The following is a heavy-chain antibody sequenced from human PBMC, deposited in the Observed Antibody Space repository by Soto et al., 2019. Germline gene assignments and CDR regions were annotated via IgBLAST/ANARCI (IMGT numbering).Heavy chain of an antibody. J-gene: IGHJ4*02. V-gene: IGHV1-69*04. Sequence: QVHLVQSGAEMKKPGSSVKVSCKVSGGDLRNSGISWVRQAPGQGLEWMGGIFPLLAMVDYSKKFQGRVTITADESLNTAYMDLGRLRSDDTAVYYCAKEDGAAFKSGGQGTLVIVSS. D-gene: IGHD2-15*01. CDR3: AKEDGAAFKS. CDR1: GGDLRNSG. CDR2: IFPLLAMV.